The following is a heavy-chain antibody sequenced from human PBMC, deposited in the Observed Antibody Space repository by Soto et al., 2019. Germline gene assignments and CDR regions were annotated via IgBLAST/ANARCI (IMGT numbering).Heavy chain of an antibody. CDR2: MNPNSGNT. D-gene: IGHD6-19*01. Sequence: QVPLVQSGAEVKKPGASVKVSCKASGYTFTSYDINWVRQATGQGLEWMGWMNPNSGNTGYAQKFQGRVTMTRNTSISTAYMELSSLRSEDTAVYYCGVAVAAQMGAFDIWGQGTMVTVSS. V-gene: IGHV1-8*01. J-gene: IGHJ3*02. CDR1: GYTFTSYD. CDR3: GVAVAAQMGAFDI.